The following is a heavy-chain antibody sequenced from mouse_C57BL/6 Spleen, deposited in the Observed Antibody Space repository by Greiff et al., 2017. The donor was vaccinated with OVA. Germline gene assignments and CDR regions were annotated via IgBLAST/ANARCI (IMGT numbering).Heavy chain of an antibody. Sequence: VQLQQPGAELVRPGSSVKLSCKASGYTFTSYWMHWVKQRPIQGLEWIGNIDPSDSETHYNQKFKDKATLTVDKSSSTAYMQLSSLTSEDSAVYYWARYYDCYQYAMDYWGQGTSVTVSS. CDR3: ARYYDCYQYAMDY. J-gene: IGHJ4*01. CDR2: IDPSDSET. D-gene: IGHD2-3*01. V-gene: IGHV1-52*01. CDR1: GYTFTSYW.